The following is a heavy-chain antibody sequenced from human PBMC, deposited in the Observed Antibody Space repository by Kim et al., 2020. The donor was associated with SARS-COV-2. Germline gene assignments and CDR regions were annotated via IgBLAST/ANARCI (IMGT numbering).Heavy chain of an antibody. Sequence: SPSFQGQVTISADKSISTAYLQWSSLKASDTAMYYCGRLAEYSSSSGLDYWGQGTLVTVSS. CDR3: GRLAEYSSSSGLDY. J-gene: IGHJ4*02. V-gene: IGHV5-51*01. D-gene: IGHD6-6*01.